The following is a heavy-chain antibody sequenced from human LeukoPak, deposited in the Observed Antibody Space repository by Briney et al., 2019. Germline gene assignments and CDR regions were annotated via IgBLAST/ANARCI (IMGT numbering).Heavy chain of an antibody. CDR3: ARAPDGYEAFDI. Sequence: GGSLRLSCAVSGLIVSSNYMTWVRQAPGKRLEWVSVIYSGGRTYYADSVKGRFTTSRDNSKNTLYLQMNSLRAEDTAVYYCARAPDGYEAFDIWGQGTMVTVSS. J-gene: IGHJ3*02. D-gene: IGHD3-22*01. CDR2: IYSGGRT. V-gene: IGHV3-66*01. CDR1: GLIVSSNY.